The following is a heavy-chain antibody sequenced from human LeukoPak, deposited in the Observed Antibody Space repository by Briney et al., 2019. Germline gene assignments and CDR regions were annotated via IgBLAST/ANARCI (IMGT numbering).Heavy chain of an antibody. V-gene: IGHV7-4-1*04. CDR3: ARGPRITGTGYYYYGMDV. Sequence: GASVKLSCKAYGYTFTSYAMNWVRQAPGQGLEWMGWINTNTGNPTYAQGFTGRFVFSLDTSVSMAYLQISSLKAEDTAVYYCARGPRITGTGYYYYGMDVWGQGTTVTVSS. CDR1: GYTFTSYA. J-gene: IGHJ6*02. CDR2: INTNTGNP. D-gene: IGHD1/OR15-1a*01.